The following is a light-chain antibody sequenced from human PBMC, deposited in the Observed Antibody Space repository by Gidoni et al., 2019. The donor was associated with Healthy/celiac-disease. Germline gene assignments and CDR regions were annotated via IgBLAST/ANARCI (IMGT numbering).Light chain of an antibody. V-gene: IGKV3-15*01. CDR2: GAS. CDR3: QQYNNRIT. Sequence: EIVMTQSSATLSVSPGERATLSCRACQSVSSNLALYQQKPGQAPRLLIYGASTRATGTEFTLTISSLQSEDFAVYYCQQYNNRITFGQGTRLEIK. CDR1: QSVSSN. J-gene: IGKJ5*01.